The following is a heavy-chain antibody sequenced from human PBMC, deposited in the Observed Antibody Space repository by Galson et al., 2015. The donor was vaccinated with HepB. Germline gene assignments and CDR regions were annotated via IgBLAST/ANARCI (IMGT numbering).Heavy chain of an antibody. CDR2: ISSNGGST. V-gene: IGHV3-64D*06. CDR3: VKDAQQLVRGVFDY. J-gene: IGHJ4*02. Sequence: SLRLSCAASGFTFSSYAMHWVRQAPGKGLEYVSAISSNGGSTYYADSVKGRFTISRDNSRNTLYLQMSSLRAEDTAVYYCVKDAQQLVRGVFDYWGQGTLVTVSS. CDR1: GFTFSSYA. D-gene: IGHD6-13*01.